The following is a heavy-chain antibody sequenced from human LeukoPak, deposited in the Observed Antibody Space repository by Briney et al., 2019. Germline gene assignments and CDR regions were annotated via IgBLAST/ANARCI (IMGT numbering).Heavy chain of an antibody. CDR1: GFTFSSYS. D-gene: IGHD5-18*01. V-gene: IGHV3-21*01. CDR3: ARDFWGYSYGSFDY. Sequence: GGSLRLSCAASGFTFSSYSMKWVRQAPGKGLEWVSSISSSSSYIYYADSVKGRFTISRDNAKNSLYLQMNSLRAEDTAVYYCARDFWGYSYGSFDYWGQGTLVTVSS. J-gene: IGHJ4*02. CDR2: ISSSSSYI.